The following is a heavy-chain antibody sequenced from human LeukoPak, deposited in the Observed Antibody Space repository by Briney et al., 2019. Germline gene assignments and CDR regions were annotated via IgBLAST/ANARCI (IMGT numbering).Heavy chain of an antibody. Sequence: VASVKVSCKASGYTFTGYYMHWVRQAPGQGLEWMGWINPNSGGTNYAQKFQGRVTMTRDTSISTAYMELGRLRSDDTAVYYCARGADIVAILLYWGQGTLATVSS. CDR3: ARGADIVAILLY. CDR2: INPNSGGT. CDR1: GYTFTGYY. D-gene: IGHD5-12*01. V-gene: IGHV1-2*02. J-gene: IGHJ4*02.